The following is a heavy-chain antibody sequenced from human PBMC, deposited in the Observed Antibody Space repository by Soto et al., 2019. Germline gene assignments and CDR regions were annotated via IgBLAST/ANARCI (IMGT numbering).Heavy chain of an antibody. D-gene: IGHD3-22*01. V-gene: IGHV2-5*02. Sequence: ESGPTLVNPTQTLTLTCTFSWFSLSTSGVGVGWIRQPPGKALEWLALIYWDDDKRYSPSLKSRLTITKDTSKNQVVLTMTNMDPVDTATYYCARTGYYYDSSGYSQAEYFQHWGQGTLVTVSS. J-gene: IGHJ1*01. CDR3: ARTGYYYDSSGYSQAEYFQH. CDR1: WFSLSTSGVG. CDR2: IYWDDDK.